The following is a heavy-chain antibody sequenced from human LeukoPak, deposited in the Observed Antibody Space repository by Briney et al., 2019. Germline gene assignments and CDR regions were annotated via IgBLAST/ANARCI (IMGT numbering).Heavy chain of an antibody. CDR1: GYTFTSYG. CDR2: ISAYNGNT. V-gene: IGHV1-18*01. Sequence: ASVKVSCKASGYTFTSYGISWVRQAPGLGLEWMGWISAYNGNTNYAQKLQGRVTMTTDTSTSTAYMELRSLRSDDTAVYYCARDPYCGGDCYFEDYYGMDVWGQGTTVTVSS. CDR3: ARDPYCGGDCYFEDYYGMDV. J-gene: IGHJ6*02. D-gene: IGHD2-21*02.